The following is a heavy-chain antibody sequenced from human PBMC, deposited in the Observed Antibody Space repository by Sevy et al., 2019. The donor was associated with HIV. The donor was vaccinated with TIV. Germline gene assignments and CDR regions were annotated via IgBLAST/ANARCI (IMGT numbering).Heavy chain of an antibody. CDR1: GFTLNSYA. Sequence: GGSLRLSCVASGFTLNSYAMSWVRQAPGKGLEWILDISGTGARTNYADSVVGRFTISRDNSKNTLYLQMNSLRAEDTAIYYCARDGYNWIPFDRWGQGTLVTVSS. J-gene: IGHJ5*02. D-gene: IGHD1-20*01. CDR3: ARDGYNWIPFDR. V-gene: IGHV3-23*01. CDR2: ISGTGART.